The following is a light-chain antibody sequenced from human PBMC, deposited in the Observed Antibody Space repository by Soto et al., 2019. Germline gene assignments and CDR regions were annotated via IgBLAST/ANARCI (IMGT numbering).Light chain of an antibody. V-gene: IGKV3-20*01. CDR2: ASF. Sequence: IVLTQSPGTLPLSPGERATLSCRASQSFSSSYLAWYQQQPGQAPRLLIYASFKRAAGIPDRFTGSDSGTDFSLTVCLLVSEDFAMYYCQDYCSAHLYTFGQGTRLEV. J-gene: IGKJ2*01. CDR3: QDYCSAHLYT. CDR1: QSFSSSY.